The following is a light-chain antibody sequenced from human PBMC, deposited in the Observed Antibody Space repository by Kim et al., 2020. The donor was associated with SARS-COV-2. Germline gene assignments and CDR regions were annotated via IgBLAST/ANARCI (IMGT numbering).Light chain of an antibody. CDR3: QHYIRFPYT. J-gene: IGKJ2*01. CDR2: EAS. CDR1: QIIETY. Sequence: IQITQSPSTLSASVGDRVSITCRASQIIETYLAWYQQKPGKAPALLIYEASSLHIGVPSRFSGSGSGTEFTLTINSLQPDDFATYDCQHYIRFPYTFGQGTKLEI. V-gene: IGKV1-5*01.